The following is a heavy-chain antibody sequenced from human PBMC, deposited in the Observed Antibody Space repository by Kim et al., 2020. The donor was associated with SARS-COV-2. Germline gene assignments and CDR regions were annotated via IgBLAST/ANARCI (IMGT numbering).Heavy chain of an antibody. Sequence: GGSLRLSCVVSGFSFTNTWMSWVRQAPGKGLEWVAKIKGDGTEKYYGYSVEGRFTISRDNAKNSLYLQMNSLSAEDTAVYYCARDRRYSLDYWGQGTLVTVPS. CDR2: IKGDGTEK. D-gene: IGHD2-15*01. V-gene: IGHV3-7*01. CDR1: GFSFTNTW. J-gene: IGHJ4*02. CDR3: ARDRRYSLDY.